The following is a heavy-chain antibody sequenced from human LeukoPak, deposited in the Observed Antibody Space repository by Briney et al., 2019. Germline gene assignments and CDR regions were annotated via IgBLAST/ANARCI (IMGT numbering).Heavy chain of an antibody. Sequence: GESLRLSCAASGFTFSSYAMSWVRQAPGKGLEWVSAISGSGGSTYYADSVKGRFTISRDNSKNTLYLQMNSLRAEDTAVYYCAKDHMGGMYCSSTSRYLDYWGQGTLVTVSS. CDR1: GFTFSSYA. CDR2: ISGSGGST. J-gene: IGHJ4*02. CDR3: AKDHMGGMYCSSTSRYLDY. V-gene: IGHV3-23*01. D-gene: IGHD2-2*01.